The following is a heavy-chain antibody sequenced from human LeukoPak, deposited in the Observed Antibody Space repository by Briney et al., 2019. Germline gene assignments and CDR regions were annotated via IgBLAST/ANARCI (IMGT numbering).Heavy chain of an antibody. J-gene: IGHJ4*02. D-gene: IGHD3-22*01. Sequence: SQTLSLTCAISGDSVSSNSAAWNWIRQSPSRGLEWLGRTYYRSKWYNDYAVSVKSRITINPDTSRNQFSLQLSSVTAADTAMYYCARRDSSGYYSFFDYWGQGTLVTVSS. CDR3: ARRDSSGYYSFFDY. CDR1: GDSVSSNSAA. V-gene: IGHV6-1*01. CDR2: TYYRSKWYN.